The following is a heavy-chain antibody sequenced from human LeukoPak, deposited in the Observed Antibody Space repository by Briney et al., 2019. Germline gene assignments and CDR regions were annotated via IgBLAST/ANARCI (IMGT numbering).Heavy chain of an antibody. D-gene: IGHD3-3*01. J-gene: IGHJ5*02. CDR1: GSTFSSYW. Sequence: GGSLRLSCAASGSTFSSYWMHWVRHAPGKGLVWVSRINSDGSSTSYADSVKGRFTISRDNAKNTLYLQMNSLRAEDTAVYYCARDSFPYYDFWSGYPWFDPWGQGTLVTVSS. CDR3: ARDSFPYYDFWSGYPWFDP. V-gene: IGHV3-74*01. CDR2: INSDGSST.